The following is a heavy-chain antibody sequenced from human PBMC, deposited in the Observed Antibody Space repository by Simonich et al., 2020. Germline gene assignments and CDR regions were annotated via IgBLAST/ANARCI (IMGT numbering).Heavy chain of an antibody. D-gene: IGHD1-1*01. Sequence: QVQLVQSGAEVKKPGASVKVSCKASGYTFTSYGISWVRQAPGQGLEWMGWINADNSNTKYAQKLQGKVTMTTDTSTSTAYRELRSLRSDDTAVYYCARSTTGTTAFDIWGQGTMVTVSS. CDR3: ARSTTGTTAFDI. CDR2: INADNSNT. V-gene: IGHV1-18*01. CDR1: GYTFTSYG. J-gene: IGHJ3*02.